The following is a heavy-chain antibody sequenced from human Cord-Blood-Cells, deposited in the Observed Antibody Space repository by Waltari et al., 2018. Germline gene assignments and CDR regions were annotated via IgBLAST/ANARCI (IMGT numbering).Heavy chain of an antibody. V-gene: IGHV1-69*01. CDR1: GGTFSSYA. D-gene: IGHD2-2*01. CDR2: IIPIFGTA. CDR3: ARASNVISSGYVVVPAAFDY. Sequence: QVQLVQSGAEVKKPGSSVKVSCKASGGTFSSYAISWVRQAPGQGLEWMGGIIPIFGTANYAQKFQGRVTITADESMSTAYMELSSLRSEDTAVYYCARASNVISSGYVVVPAAFDYWGQGTLVTVSS. J-gene: IGHJ4*02.